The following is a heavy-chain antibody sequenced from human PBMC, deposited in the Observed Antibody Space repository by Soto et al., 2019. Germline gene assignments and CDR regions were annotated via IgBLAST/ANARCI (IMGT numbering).Heavy chain of an antibody. V-gene: IGHV4-39*01. CDR2: IYYSGST. D-gene: IGHD2-15*01. J-gene: IGHJ5*02. Sequence: QLQLQESGPGLVKPSETLSLTCTVSGGSISSNAYHWGWIRQPPGKGLEWIGSIYYSGSTYYNPSLKSRVTISVDTSKNQFSLKLRSVTAAETAVYYCARVLVVVVAGMRPYTRWFDPWGQGTLVTVSS. CDR3: ARVLVVVVAGMRPYTRWFDP. CDR1: GGSISSNAYH.